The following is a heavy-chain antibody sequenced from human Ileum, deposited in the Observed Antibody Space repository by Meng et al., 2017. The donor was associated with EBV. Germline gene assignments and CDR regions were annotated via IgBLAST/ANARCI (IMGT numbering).Heavy chain of an antibody. CDR1: GYTFTSYD. V-gene: IGHV1-8*01. CDR2: MNPNRGTT. CDR3: ATGVADFEY. Sequence: QVQLVQSGPEVKKPGASVKVSCKASGYTFTSYDINWVRQGTGQGLEWMGWMNPNRGTTGYAQKFQGRVTMTRNISKSTAYMDLSSLRSEDTAVYYCATGVADFEYWGQGTLVTVSS. J-gene: IGHJ4*02. D-gene: IGHD6-19*01.